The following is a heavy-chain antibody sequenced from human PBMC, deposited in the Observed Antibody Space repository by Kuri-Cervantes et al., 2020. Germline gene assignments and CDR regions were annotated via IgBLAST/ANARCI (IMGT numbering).Heavy chain of an antibody. J-gene: IGHJ4*02. D-gene: IGHD2-21*02. V-gene: IGHV1-18*01. Sequence: ASVKVSCKASGYTFTSYGISWVRQATGRGREGMGWIRDYNGNTNYAQKLQGRVTMTTDTSTNTAYMELRSLRSGDTAVYYCAWDPGDHFDYWGQGTLVTVSS. CDR3: AWDPGDHFDY. CDR2: IRDYNGNT. CDR1: GYTFTSYG.